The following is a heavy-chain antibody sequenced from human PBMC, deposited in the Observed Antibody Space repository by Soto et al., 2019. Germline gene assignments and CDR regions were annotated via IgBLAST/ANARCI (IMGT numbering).Heavy chain of an antibody. D-gene: IGHD5-18*01. Sequence: EVQLVESGGGLVQPGGSLRLSCAASGFTVSGNYMNWVHQAPGKGLEWVSVIFSGDSTYYTDSVKGRFTISRDNSKNTVYLQMNSLRAEDTAVYYCARDMGGYSYGTLDYWGQGTLVTVSS. J-gene: IGHJ4*02. CDR2: IFSGDST. V-gene: IGHV3-66*01. CDR1: GFTVSGNY. CDR3: ARDMGGYSYGTLDY.